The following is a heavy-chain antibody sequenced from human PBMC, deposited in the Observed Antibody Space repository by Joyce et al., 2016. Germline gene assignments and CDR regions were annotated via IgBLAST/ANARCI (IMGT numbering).Heavy chain of an antibody. Sequence: EVQLVESGGALVQPGGSLRLSCGASGFSFSSYNMNWVRQAPGRGLECVSYITTGGKTTDYADSVKGRFTISRDNAKMSLYLQMDSLKDEDTAIYYCARAGGWEQFDVWGPGTMVTVSS. CDR2: ITTGGKTT. D-gene: IGHD1/OR15-1a*01. CDR1: GFSFSSYN. CDR3: ARAGGWEQFDV. J-gene: IGHJ3*01. V-gene: IGHV3-48*02.